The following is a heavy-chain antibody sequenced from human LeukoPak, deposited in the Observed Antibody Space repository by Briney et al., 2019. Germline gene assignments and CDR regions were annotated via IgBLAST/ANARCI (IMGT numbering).Heavy chain of an antibody. Sequence: GGSLRLSCAASGFTFSSYSMNWVRQAPGKGLEWVSSISGSSTNIYYADSVKGRFTISRDNAKNSLYLQVNSLRAEDTAVYYCARTKGDGGYKWNYFDYWGQGTLVTVSS. J-gene: IGHJ4*02. CDR3: ARTKGDGGYKWNYFDY. V-gene: IGHV3-21*01. CDR2: ISGSSTNI. CDR1: GFTFSSYS. D-gene: IGHD1-20*01.